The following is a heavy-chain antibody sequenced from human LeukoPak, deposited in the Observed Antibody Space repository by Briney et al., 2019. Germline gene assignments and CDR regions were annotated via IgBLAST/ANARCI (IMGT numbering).Heavy chain of an antibody. CDR3: AKVATIEYYFDY. J-gene: IGHJ4*02. D-gene: IGHD5-12*01. Sequence: KPSETLSLTCAVYGGSFSGYYWSWIRQPPGKGLEWIGEINHSGSTNYNPSLKSRVTISVDTSKNQFSLKLSSVTAADTAVYYCAKVATIEYYFDYWGQGTLVTVSS. V-gene: IGHV4-34*01. CDR2: INHSGST. CDR1: GGSFSGYY.